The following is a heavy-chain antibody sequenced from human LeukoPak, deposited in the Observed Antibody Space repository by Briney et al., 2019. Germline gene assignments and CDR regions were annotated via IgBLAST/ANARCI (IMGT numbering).Heavy chain of an antibody. CDR2: INHSRST. J-gene: IGHJ5*02. CDR1: GGSFSGYY. Sequence: SETLSLTCAVYGGSFSGYYWSWIRQPPGKGLEWIGEINHSRSTNYNPSLKSRVTISVDTSKNQFSLKLSSVTAADTAVYYCARRGRSYIVVVPAAFNWFDPWGQGSLVTVSS. V-gene: IGHV4-34*01. D-gene: IGHD2-2*01. CDR3: ARRGRSYIVVVPAAFNWFDP.